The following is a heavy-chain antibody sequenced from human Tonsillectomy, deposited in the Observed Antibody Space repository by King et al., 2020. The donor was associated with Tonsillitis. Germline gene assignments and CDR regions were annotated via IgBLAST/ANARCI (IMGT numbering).Heavy chain of an antibody. CDR1: GFTFIDYY. J-gene: IGHJ3*01. D-gene: IGHD2-15*01. CDR3: ARVEGDCTGGSCYSGAFDV. Sequence: VQLVESGGGLVKPGGSLRLSCAASGFTFIDYYMIWIRQAPGKGLEWISYISSSGDTIYYADSVQGRFAISRDNAKNSLYLQMSSLRAEDTAVYYCARVEGDCTGGSCYSGAFDVWGQGIMVTVSS. V-gene: IGHV3-11*01. CDR2: ISSSGDTI.